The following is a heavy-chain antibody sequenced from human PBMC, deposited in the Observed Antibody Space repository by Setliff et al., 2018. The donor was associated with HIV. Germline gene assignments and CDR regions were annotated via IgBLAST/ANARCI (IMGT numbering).Heavy chain of an antibody. CDR3: ARVGPVLRYFDWLFQSNAFDI. Sequence: VASVKVSCKASRSTFNSHTINWVRQATGQGLEWMGWMNPNSGNTGYAQKLQGRVTMTTDTSTSTAYMELRSLRSDDTAVYYCARVGPVLRYFDWLFQSNAFDIWGQGTMVTVSS. D-gene: IGHD3-9*01. V-gene: IGHV1-8*01. J-gene: IGHJ3*02. CDR2: MNPNSGNT. CDR1: RSTFNSHT.